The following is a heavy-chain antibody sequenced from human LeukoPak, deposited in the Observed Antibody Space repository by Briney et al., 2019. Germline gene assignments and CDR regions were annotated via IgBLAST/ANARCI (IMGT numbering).Heavy chain of an antibody. D-gene: IGHD3-3*01. J-gene: IGHJ4*02. CDR3: ARDTHYDFWSGYYEY. V-gene: IGHV4-34*01. Sequence: SETLSLTCDVYGGSFSGYYWSWIRQPPGKGPEWIGEINYSGNTNYNPSLKSRVTISVDTSKSQFSLKLSSVTAADTAVYYCARDTHYDFWSGYYEYWGQGTLVTVSS. CDR1: GGSFSGYY. CDR2: INYSGNT.